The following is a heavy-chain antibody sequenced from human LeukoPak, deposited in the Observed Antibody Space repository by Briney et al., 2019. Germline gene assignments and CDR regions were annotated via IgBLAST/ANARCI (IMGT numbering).Heavy chain of an antibody. Sequence: PSETLSLTCTVSGGSISSSSYYWGWIRQPPGKGLEWIGSIYYSGSTYYNPSLKSRVTISVDTSKNQFSLKLSSVTAADTAVYYCARRRLVGATDYWGQGTLVTVSS. V-gene: IGHV4-39*01. CDR3: ARRRLVGATDY. CDR2: IYYSGST. D-gene: IGHD1-26*01. J-gene: IGHJ4*02. CDR1: GGSISSSSYY.